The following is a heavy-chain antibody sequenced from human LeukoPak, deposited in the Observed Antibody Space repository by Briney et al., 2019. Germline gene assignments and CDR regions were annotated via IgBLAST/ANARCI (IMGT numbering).Heavy chain of an antibody. CDR1: AFTFGIYS. J-gene: IGHJ4*02. D-gene: IGHD3-22*01. V-gene: IGHV3-23*01. Sequence: PGGSLRLSCAASAFTFGIYSMNWVRQAPGKGLEWVSTISGSGGSTYYADSVKGRFTIFRDNSKNTLYLQMKSLRADDTAVYYCATAVVVGGDWGQGTLVTVSS. CDR3: ATAVVVGGD. CDR2: ISGSGGST.